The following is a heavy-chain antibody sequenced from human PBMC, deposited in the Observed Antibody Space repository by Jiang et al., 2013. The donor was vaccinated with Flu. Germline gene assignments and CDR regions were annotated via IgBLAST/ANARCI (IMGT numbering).Heavy chain of an antibody. D-gene: IGHD6-6*01. Sequence: WVGRIKSKTDGGTTDYAAPVKGRFTISRDDSKNTLYLQMNSLKTEDTAVYYCTTGRSSYMGYYYYGMDVWGQGTTVTVSS. J-gene: IGHJ6*02. CDR2: IKSKTDGGTT. CDR3: TTGRSSYMGYYYYGMDV. V-gene: IGHV3-15*01.